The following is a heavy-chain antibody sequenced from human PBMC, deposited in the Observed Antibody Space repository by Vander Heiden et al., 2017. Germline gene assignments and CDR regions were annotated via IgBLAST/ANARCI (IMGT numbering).Heavy chain of an antibody. D-gene: IGHD2-2*01. CDR3: ARTVEGASSHYYYYYGMDV. V-gene: IGHV3-23*01. J-gene: IGHJ6*02. CDR2: ISGAGGSA. Sequence: DVQMLDSGGRLVQPGGSLKLSCAASAFVFSHCAPHVVRQAPGKGLEWVSAISGAGGSAYYTGSVEGRFTISRDNPKGTLYLQLNSLRADDTAVYYCARTVEGASSHYYYYYGMDVWGQGTTVTVSS. CDR1: AFVFSHCA.